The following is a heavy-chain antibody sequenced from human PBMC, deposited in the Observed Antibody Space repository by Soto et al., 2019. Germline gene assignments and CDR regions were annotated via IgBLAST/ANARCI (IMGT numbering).Heavy chain of an antibody. CDR2: IYYSGST. D-gene: IGHD5-12*01. CDR1: GGSISSYY. CDR3: ARAPRRDGYNELDY. Sequence: QVQLQESGPGLVKPSETLSLTCTVSGGSISSYYWSWIRQPPGKGLEWIGYIYYSGSTNYNPSLKSRVTISVDTSKNQFSLKLSSVTAADTAVYYCARAPRRDGYNELDYWGQGTLVTVSS. V-gene: IGHV4-59*01. J-gene: IGHJ4*02.